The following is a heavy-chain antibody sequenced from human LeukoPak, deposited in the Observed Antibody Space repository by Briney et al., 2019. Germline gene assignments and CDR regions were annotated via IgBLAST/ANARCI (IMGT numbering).Heavy chain of an antibody. CDR1: GFTFSSYA. CDR3: AKGSGMRYYYYGMDV. CDR2: ISGSGGTA. V-gene: IGHV3-23*01. J-gene: IGHJ6*02. D-gene: IGHD3-10*01. Sequence: GGSLRLSCAASGFTFSSYAMSWVRQAPGKGLEWVSAISGSGGTAYYADSVKGRFTISRDNSKNTLYLQMNSLRAEDTAVYYCAKGSGMRYYYYGMDVWGQGTTVTVSS.